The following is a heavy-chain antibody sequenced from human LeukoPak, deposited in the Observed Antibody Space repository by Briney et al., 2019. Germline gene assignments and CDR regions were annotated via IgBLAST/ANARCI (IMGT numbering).Heavy chain of an antibody. Sequence: GGSLRLSCAASGFIFSAYGMHWVRRAPGKGLEWLAVIWYDGSSKYYSDSVKGRFTISRDNSKNTLYMQMNNLRVEDTAVYFCARDNRYTGNYLDAFDIWGQGTLVTVSS. CDR3: ARDNRYTGNYLDAFDI. J-gene: IGHJ3*02. CDR1: GFIFSAYG. D-gene: IGHD3-16*02. CDR2: IWYDGSSK. V-gene: IGHV3-33*01.